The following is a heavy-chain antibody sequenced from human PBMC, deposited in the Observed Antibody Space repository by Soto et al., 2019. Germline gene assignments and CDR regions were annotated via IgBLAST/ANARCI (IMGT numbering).Heavy chain of an antibody. V-gene: IGHV3-48*03. J-gene: IGHJ6*02. CDR2: ISSSGSTI. CDR1: GFTFISYE. Sequence: PGGSLRLSCAASGFTFISYEMNWVRQAPGKVLEWVSYISSSGSTIYYADSVKGRFTISRDNAKNSLYLQMNSLRAEDTAVYYCARYLLDFWSGYLDYYYYYGMDVWGQGTTVTVSS. D-gene: IGHD3-3*01. CDR3: ARYLLDFWSGYLDYYYYYGMDV.